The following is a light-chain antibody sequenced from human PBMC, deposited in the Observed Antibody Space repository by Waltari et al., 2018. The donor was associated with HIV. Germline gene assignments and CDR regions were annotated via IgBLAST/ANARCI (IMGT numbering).Light chain of an antibody. V-gene: IGLV3-19*01. CDR2: GKN. Sequence: SSELTQDPAVSVALGQTVKIACLGDSLRKYYVSWYRLRPGQAPQLLVYGKNSRPSGIPARFSASSSGNRAFLTITGARAEDEADYYCACWDRSGDYILFGGGTSLTGL. J-gene: IGLJ2*01. CDR3: ACWDRSGDYIL. CDR1: SLRKYY.